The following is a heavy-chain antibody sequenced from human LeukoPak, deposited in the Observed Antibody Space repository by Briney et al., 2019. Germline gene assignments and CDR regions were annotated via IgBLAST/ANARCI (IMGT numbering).Heavy chain of an antibody. V-gene: IGHV3-23*01. CDR1: GFTFSSYA. CDR2: ISGSGGST. D-gene: IGHD3-22*01. CDR3: ARGAHYYDSSGPYYFDY. J-gene: IGHJ4*02. Sequence: GGSLRLSCAASGFTFSSYAMSWVRQAPGKGLEWVSAISGSGGSTYYADSVKGRFTISRENAKNSLYLQMTSLRAGDTAVYYCARGAHYYDSSGPYYFDYWGQGTLVTVSS.